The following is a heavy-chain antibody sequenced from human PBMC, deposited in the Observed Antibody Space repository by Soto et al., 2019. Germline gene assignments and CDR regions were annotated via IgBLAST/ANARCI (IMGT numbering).Heavy chain of an antibody. V-gene: IGHV4-30-2*01. J-gene: IGHJ5*02. CDR3: ARGNGGGNWFDP. CDR1: GGSISSGGYS. D-gene: IGHD3-16*01. CDR2: IYHSGST. Sequence: QLQLQESGSGLVKPSQTLSLTCAVSGGSISSGGYSWSWIRQPPGKGLEWIGYIYHSGSTYYNPSLKSRVTITVDTSKNQLSLKLSSVTAADTAVYYCARGNGGGNWFDPWGQGTLVRVSS.